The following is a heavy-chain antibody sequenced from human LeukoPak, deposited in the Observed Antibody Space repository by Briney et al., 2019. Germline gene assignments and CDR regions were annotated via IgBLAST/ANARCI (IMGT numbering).Heavy chain of an antibody. Sequence: PGGSLRLSCAASGFTFSRYDMNWVRQAPGKGLEWVSSISSGSYIYYAASVKGRFTISRDNAQNSLYLQMNSLRSEDTAVYCARDLSRRQVVSDGGNAFDVWGQGTVVTLSS. J-gene: IGHJ3*01. CDR3: ARDLSRRQVVSDGGNAFDV. V-gene: IGHV3-21*01. CDR2: ISSGSYI. D-gene: IGHD3-10*01. CDR1: GFTFSRYD.